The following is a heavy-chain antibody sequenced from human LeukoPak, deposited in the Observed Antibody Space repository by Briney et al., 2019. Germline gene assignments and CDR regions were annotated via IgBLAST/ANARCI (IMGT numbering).Heavy chain of an antibody. Sequence: SETLSLTCTVSGGSIRSSSYYWGWIRQPPGKGLEWIGSIYYSGSTYCNASLKSRGTISVDTSKNQFSLKLNSVTAAGTAVYFCARQVVAVAGTGYFDYWGQGTLVTVSS. CDR2: IYYSGST. J-gene: IGHJ4*02. V-gene: IGHV4-39*01. CDR1: GGSIRSSSYY. CDR3: ARQVVAVAGTGYFDY. D-gene: IGHD6-19*01.